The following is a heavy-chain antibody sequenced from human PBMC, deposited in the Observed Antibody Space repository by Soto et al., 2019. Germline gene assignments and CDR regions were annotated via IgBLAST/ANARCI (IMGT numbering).Heavy chain of an antibody. D-gene: IGHD1-7*01. CDR1: GDSVSSNSAA. J-gene: IGHJ6*03. V-gene: IGHV6-1*01. CDR3: AGTTSLPSYYMDV. CDR2: TYYRSRWYN. Sequence: PSQTLSLTCVISGDSVSSNSAAWNWIRQSPSRGLEWLGRTYYRSRWYNDYAVSVKSRITVNPDTSKNQFSLHLNSVTPEDTAVYYCAGTTSLPSYYMDVWDKGPTVTVSS.